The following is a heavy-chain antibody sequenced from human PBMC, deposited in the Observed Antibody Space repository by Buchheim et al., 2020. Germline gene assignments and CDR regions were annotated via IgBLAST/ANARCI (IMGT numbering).Heavy chain of an antibody. J-gene: IGHJ6*02. CDR3: ARPRYSYGYRGRRDGMDV. CDR2: INHSGST. Sequence: QVQLQQWGAGLLKPSETLSLTCAVYGGSFSGYYWSWIRQPPGKGLEWIGEINHSGSTNYNPSLKSRVIISVDTSKNQFPLKLSSVTAADTAVYCCARPRYSYGYRGRRDGMDVWGQGTT. D-gene: IGHD5-18*01. V-gene: IGHV4-34*01. CDR1: GGSFSGYY.